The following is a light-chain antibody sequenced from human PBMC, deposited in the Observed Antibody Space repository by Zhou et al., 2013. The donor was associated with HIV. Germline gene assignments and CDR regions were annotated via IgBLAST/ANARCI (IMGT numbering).Light chain of an antibody. J-gene: IGKJ5*01. CDR3: QHYVTSPIT. Sequence: EILMTQSPATLSVSPGERATLSCRASQSIGSNLAWYQQRPGQAPRLLIYGSSGRATGIPDRFSGSGSGTDFTLTISRLEPEDYAVYYCQHYVTSPITFGQGTRLEIK. V-gene: IGKV3-20*01. CDR2: GSS. CDR1: QSIGSN.